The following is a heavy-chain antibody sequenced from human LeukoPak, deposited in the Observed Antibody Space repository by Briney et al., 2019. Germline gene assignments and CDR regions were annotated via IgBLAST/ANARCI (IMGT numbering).Heavy chain of an antibody. J-gene: IGHJ3*02. V-gene: IGHV3-21*01. D-gene: IGHD1-26*01. CDR1: GFTFSSYS. Sequence: PGGSLRLSCAASGFTFSSYSMNWVRQAPGKGLEWVSSISSSSSYIYYADSVKGRFTISRDNAKNSLYLQMNSLRAEDTAVYYCARGRSGSYYDAFDIWGQGTMVTVSS. CDR3: ARGRSGSYYDAFDI. CDR2: ISSSSSYI.